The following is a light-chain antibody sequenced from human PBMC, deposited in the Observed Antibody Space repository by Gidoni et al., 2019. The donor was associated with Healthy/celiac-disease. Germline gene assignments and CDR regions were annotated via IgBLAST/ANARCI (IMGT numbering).Light chain of an antibody. V-gene: IGKV1-39*01. CDR1: QSISSY. CDR2: AAS. J-gene: IGKJ2*01. CDR3: QQSYSTPHYT. Sequence: DIQMTQSPSSLSASVGDRVTITCRASQSISSYLNWYQQKPGKAPKLLLDAASSLQSGVPSRFSCSVYGKDFTLTISSLQPEDFATYYCQQSYSTPHYTFGQGTKLEIK.